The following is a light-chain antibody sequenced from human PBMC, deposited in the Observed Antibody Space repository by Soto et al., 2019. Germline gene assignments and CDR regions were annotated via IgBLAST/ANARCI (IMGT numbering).Light chain of an antibody. Sequence: DIQLTQSPSFLSSSVGDRVTITCRASQCISSNLGWYQQKPGKAPKLLIYAASTLQSGVPSRFSGSESGTEFTLTIISLQPDDFTTDYCQLYNIYPWTFGQRSKVDIK. J-gene: IGKJ1*01. CDR1: QCISSN. V-gene: IGKV1-9*01. CDR2: AAS. CDR3: QLYNIYPWT.